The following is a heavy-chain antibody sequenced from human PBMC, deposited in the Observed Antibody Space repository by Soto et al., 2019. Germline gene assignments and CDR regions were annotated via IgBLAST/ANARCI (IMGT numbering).Heavy chain of an antibody. Sequence: SETLSLTCTVSGGSISSDGYYWSWIRQHPGKGLEWIGYIYYNGNTFYNPSLKSRLTISVDTSKNQFSLKLSSVTAADTAVFYCARGMDFYDSSGYYWGGFDYWGRGTLVTVSS. D-gene: IGHD3-22*01. CDR3: ARGMDFYDSSGYYWGGFDY. CDR1: GGSISSDGYY. J-gene: IGHJ4*02. CDR2: IYYNGNT. V-gene: IGHV4-31*03.